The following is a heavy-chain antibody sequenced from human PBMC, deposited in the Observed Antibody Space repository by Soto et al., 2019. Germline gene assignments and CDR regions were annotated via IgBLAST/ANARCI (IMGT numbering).Heavy chain of an antibody. CDR3: ARDSRGWTIAY. CDR2: IYHTGST. J-gene: IGHJ4*02. Sequence: QVQLRESGPGLVKPSGTLSLTCAVSGGSISSGNWWNWVRQPPGKGLEWIGEIYHTGSTKYNPSLKSRVTISVDKSKNLFSLKLSSVTAADTAVYYCARDSRGWTIAYWGQGTLVTVSS. D-gene: IGHD6-19*01. CDR1: GGSISSGNW. V-gene: IGHV4-4*02.